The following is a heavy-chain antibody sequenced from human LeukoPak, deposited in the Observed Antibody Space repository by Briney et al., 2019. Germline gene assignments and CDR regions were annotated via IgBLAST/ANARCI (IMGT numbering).Heavy chain of an antibody. Sequence: SETLSLTCAVYGGSFTESYWNWIRQAPRKGLEWIGEINQSGSTSYNPSLKSRVTILVDTSKNQFSLKMNSVTAADTAVYYCARDFYYDNTGSVFDYWGQGSLVTVSS. V-gene: IGHV4-34*01. CDR2: INQSGST. CDR1: GGSFTESY. CDR3: ARDFYYDNTGSVFDY. D-gene: IGHD3-22*01. J-gene: IGHJ4*02.